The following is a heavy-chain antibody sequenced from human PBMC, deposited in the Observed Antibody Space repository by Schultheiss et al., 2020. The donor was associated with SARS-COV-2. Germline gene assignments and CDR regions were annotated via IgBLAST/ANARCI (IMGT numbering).Heavy chain of an antibody. D-gene: IGHD3-22*01. Sequence: SQTLSLTCTVSGGSISSSSYYWGWIRQPPGKGLEWIGSIYYSGSTYYNPSLKSRVTISVDTSKNQFSLKLSSVTAADTAVYYCASNYYDSSGYHSSDIWGQGTMVTVSS. J-gene: IGHJ3*02. CDR1: GGSISSSSYY. V-gene: IGHV4-39*01. CDR2: IYYSGST. CDR3: ASNYYDSSGYHSSDI.